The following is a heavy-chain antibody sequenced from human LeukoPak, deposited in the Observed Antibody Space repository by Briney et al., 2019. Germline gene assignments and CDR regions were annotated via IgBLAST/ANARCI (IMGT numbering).Heavy chain of an antibody. J-gene: IGHJ4*02. Sequence: GRSLRLSCAASGFTFSSYAMHWVRQAPGKGLEWVAVISYDGSNKYYADSVKGRFTISRDNSKNTLYLQMSSLRAEDTAVYYCARDRGIAVAALAYWGQGTLVTVSS. CDR1: GFTFSSYA. CDR2: ISYDGSNK. V-gene: IGHV3-30-3*01. D-gene: IGHD6-19*01. CDR3: ARDRGIAVAALAY.